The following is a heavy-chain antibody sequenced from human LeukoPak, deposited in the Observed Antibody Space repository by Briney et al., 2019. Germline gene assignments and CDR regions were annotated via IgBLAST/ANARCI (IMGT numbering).Heavy chain of an antibody. V-gene: IGHV3-48*01. CDR2: ISTSATTI. J-gene: IGHJ6*03. Sequence: GGSLRLSCAASGFTFSDYSMNWVRQAPGKGLEWVSYISTSATTIYYADSLKGRFTISRDNAKNSLYLQMNSLRAEDTAVYYCAREDGYSHGYSFYYFMDVWGKGTTVTVSS. CDR3: AREDGYSHGYSFYYFMDV. D-gene: IGHD5-18*01. CDR1: GFTFSDYS.